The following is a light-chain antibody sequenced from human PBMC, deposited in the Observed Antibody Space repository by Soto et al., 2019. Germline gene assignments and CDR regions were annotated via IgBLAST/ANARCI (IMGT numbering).Light chain of an antibody. CDR1: QHVSPY. CDR2: DAS. CDR3: QQRGELIVT. J-gene: IGKJ4*01. V-gene: IGKV3-11*01. Sequence: PSERATLPCSARQHVSPYVAWYQQKPGHGRRLIIFDASNRATGVPARFSGSGSGTDFTLTISHLEPGDSGIYYCQQRGELIVTFGGGAKVDIK.